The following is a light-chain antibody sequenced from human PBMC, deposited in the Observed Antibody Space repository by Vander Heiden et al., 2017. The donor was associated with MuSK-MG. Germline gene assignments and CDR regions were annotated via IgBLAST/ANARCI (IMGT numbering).Light chain of an antibody. CDR1: QSICSY. CDR2: AAS. Sequence: DNQMTLSPSSLSASVGDRVIMTCRSRQSICSYLNWYQQKPGKAPELLIYAASNLQSSVPSRFSGSGTGRDFTLTISIPLRKDLATYYCQQSYSAPQTFGQGTKLEIK. J-gene: IGKJ2*01. V-gene: IGKV1-39*01. CDR3: QQSYSAPQT.